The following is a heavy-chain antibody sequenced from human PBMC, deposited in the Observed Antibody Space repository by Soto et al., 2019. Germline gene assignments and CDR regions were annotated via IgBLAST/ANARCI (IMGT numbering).Heavy chain of an antibody. D-gene: IGHD1-26*01. CDR2: ISGSGFKK. Sequence: GGSLRLSCAASGFIFENFGMSWVRQAPGKGLEWISSISGSGFKKYYADSVKGRFTNSRDNSKSTVYLELNNLSAEDTAVYYCAKNQGVELVPLATVDWFDPWGQGSVVTVSS. CDR1: GFIFENFG. V-gene: IGHV3-23*01. CDR3: AKNQGVELVPLATVDWFDP. J-gene: IGHJ5*02.